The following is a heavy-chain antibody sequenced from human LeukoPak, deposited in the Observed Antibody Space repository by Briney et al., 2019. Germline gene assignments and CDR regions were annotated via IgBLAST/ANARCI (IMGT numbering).Heavy chain of an antibody. D-gene: IGHD1-26*01. CDR3: VRDDRSYNFYY. Sequence: WGSLRLSCAASGCTFSRYWMHWVRQPPGKGLVWVSCIKSDGGSTSIADSAKGRFTISRDNAKNTVYLQMNSLRAEDTAVYYCVRDDRSYNFYYCGQGTMVTVSS. V-gene: IGHV3-74*01. CDR2: IKSDGGST. CDR1: GCTFSRYW. J-gene: IGHJ4*02.